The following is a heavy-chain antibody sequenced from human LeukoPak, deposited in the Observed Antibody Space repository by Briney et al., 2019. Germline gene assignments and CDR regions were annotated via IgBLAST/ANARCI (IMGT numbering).Heavy chain of an antibody. D-gene: IGHD1/OR15-1a*01. CDR1: GFTITTNY. CDR3: AREAVMPVAPVKIGTSDRPLYEYYGLDV. CDR2: IYGDDET. V-gene: IGHV3-53*01. J-gene: IGHJ6*02. Sequence: GGSLRLSCAASGFTITTNYMNWVRQAPGKGLEWVSVIYGDDETNYADSVKGRFTISRDNSKNTLYLQMNSLRADDTAVYYCAREAVMPVAPVKIGTSDRPLYEYYGLDVRGQGTTVTVS.